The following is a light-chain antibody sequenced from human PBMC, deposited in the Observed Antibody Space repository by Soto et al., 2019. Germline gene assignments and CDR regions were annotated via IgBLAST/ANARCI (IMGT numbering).Light chain of an antibody. Sequence: QSVLTQPPSASGTPGQRVTISCSGSSSNIGSNTVNWYQQLPGTAPKLLIYSNNQRPSGVPDRFSGSKSGTSASLAISGRQSEDEDDYYCAAWDDSLNGSAVFGGGTQLTVL. V-gene: IGLV1-44*01. CDR1: SSNIGSNT. CDR2: SNN. J-gene: IGLJ7*01. CDR3: AAWDDSLNGSAV.